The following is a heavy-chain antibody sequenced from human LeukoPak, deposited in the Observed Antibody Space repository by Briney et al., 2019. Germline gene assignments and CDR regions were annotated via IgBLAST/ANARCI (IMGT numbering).Heavy chain of an antibody. D-gene: IGHD3-9*01. V-gene: IGHV1-2*02. Sequence: ASVKVSCKASGYTFTGYYMHWVRQAPGQGLEWMGWVNPNSGGTNYAQKFQGRVTMTRDTSISTAYMELSRLRSDDTAVYYCARELRYFDWLPPLDAFDIWGQGTMVTVSS. CDR3: ARELRYFDWLPPLDAFDI. CDR2: VNPNSGGT. J-gene: IGHJ3*02. CDR1: GYTFTGYY.